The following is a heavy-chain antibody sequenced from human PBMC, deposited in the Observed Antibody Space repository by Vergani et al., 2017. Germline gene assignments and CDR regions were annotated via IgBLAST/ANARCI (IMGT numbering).Heavy chain of an antibody. D-gene: IGHD2-15*01. CDR1: GYTFSGYY. CDR2: INPNSGGT. J-gene: IGHJ4*02. V-gene: IGHV1-2*02. CDR3: ARSHWGYCSGGSCYWEYFDY. Sequence: QVQLVQSGAEVKKPGASVKVSCKASGYTFSGYYINWVRQAPGQGLEWMGWINPNSGGTNYAQKFQGRVTMTRDTSMRTAYMELSSLRSEDTAVYYCARSHWGYCSGGSCYWEYFDYWGQGTLVTVSS.